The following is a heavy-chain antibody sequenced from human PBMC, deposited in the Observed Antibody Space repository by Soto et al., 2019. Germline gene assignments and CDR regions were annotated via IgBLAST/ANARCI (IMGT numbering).Heavy chain of an antibody. D-gene: IGHD3-9*01. CDR1: GFSLSTSGVG. V-gene: IGHV2-5*02. J-gene: IGHJ4*02. CDR2: IYWDDSK. Sequence: QITLKESGPPLVTPTQTLTLTCAFSGFSLSTSGVGVGWIHQPPGKALEWLAVIYWDDSKHYSPSLRSRLTITKDTSKNQVVLTMTNMDPMDTGTYYCAHKGPEDWPLDYWGQGTLVTVSS. CDR3: AHKGPEDWPLDY.